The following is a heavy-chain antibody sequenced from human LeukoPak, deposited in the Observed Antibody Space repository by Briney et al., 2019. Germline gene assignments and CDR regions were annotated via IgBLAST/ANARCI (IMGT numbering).Heavy chain of an antibody. CDR2: VYYSGGT. CDR1: GGSISSYY. D-gene: IGHD4-17*01. V-gene: IGHV4-59*01. J-gene: IGHJ3*02. CDR3: ARGTAQTVNTYAFDM. Sequence: ASETLSLTCTVSGGSISSYYWSWIRQPLGKGLDWIGYVYYSGGTNYNPSLKSRVIISVDTSKNQFFLNLISVTAADTAVYYCARGTAQTVNTYAFDMWGQGTMVTVSS.